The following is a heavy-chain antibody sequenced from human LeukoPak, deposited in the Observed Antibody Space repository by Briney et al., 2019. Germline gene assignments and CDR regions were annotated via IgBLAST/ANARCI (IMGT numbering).Heavy chain of an antibody. CDR2: IYTSGST. CDR3: ARDEGGTFSLGDYSLPYYYYYMDV. D-gene: IGHD4-17*01. CDR1: GGSISSYY. Sequence: SETLSLTCTVSGGSISSYYWSWIRQPAGKGLEWIGCIYTSGSTNYNPSLKSRVTMSVDTSKNQFSLKLSSVTAADTAVYYCARDEGGTFSLGDYSLPYYYYYMDVWGKGTTVTVSS. V-gene: IGHV4-4*07. J-gene: IGHJ6*03.